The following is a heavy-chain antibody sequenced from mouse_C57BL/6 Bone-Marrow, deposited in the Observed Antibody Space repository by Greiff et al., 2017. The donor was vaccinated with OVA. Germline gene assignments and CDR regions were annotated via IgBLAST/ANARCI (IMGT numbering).Heavy chain of an antibody. CDR3: ARDYYGSSYGYYAMDY. CDR2: IWWDDDK. Sequence: QVQLKESGPGILQPSQTLSLTCSFSGFSLSTFGMGVGWIRQPSGKGLEWLAHIWWDDDKYYNPALKSRLTISKDTSKNQVFLKIANVDTADTATYYCARDYYGSSYGYYAMDYWGQGTSVTVSS. V-gene: IGHV8-8*01. D-gene: IGHD1-1*01. CDR1: GFSLSTFGMG. J-gene: IGHJ4*01.